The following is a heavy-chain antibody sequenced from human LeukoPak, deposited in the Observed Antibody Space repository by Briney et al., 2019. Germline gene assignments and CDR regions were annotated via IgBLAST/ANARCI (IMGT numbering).Heavy chain of an antibody. CDR3: AKDRRHYGSGSYPRYDAFDI. Sequence: QTGGSLRLSCAASGFTFSSYGMHWVRQAPGKGLEWVAFIRYDGSNKYYADSVKGRFTISRDNSKNTLYLQMNSLRAEDTAVYYCAKDRRHYGSGSYPRYDAFDIWGQGTMVTVSS. V-gene: IGHV3-30*02. CDR1: GFTFSSYG. D-gene: IGHD3-10*01. J-gene: IGHJ3*02. CDR2: IRYDGSNK.